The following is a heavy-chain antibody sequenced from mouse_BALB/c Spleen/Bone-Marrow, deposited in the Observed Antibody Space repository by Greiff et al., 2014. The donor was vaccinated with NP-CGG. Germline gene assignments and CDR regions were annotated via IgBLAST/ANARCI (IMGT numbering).Heavy chain of an antibody. CDR3: ARGLLRYFAMDY. D-gene: IGHD1-1*01. Sequence: QVQLKESGPGLVAPSQSLSITCTVSGFSLTSYGVHWVRQPPGKGLEWPGVIWAGGSTNYNSALMSRLSISKDNSKSQVFLKMNSLQTDDTAMYYCARGLLRYFAMDYWGQGTSVTVSS. J-gene: IGHJ4*01. CDR2: IWAGGST. V-gene: IGHV2-9*02. CDR1: GFSLTSYG.